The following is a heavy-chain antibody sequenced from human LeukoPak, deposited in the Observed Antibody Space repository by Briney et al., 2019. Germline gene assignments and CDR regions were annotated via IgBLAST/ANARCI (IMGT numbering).Heavy chain of an antibody. CDR2: ISAYNGNT. CDR3: ARGLGSSTWAVYFDY. CDR1: GGNFSYYA. V-gene: IGHV1-18*01. J-gene: IGHJ4*02. Sequence: ASVKVSCKASGGNFSYYAVSWVRQAPGQGLEWMGWISAYNGNTNYAQKLQGRVTMTTDTSTSTAYMELRSLRSDDTAVYYCARGLGSSTWAVYFDYWGQGTLVTVSS. D-gene: IGHD2-2*01.